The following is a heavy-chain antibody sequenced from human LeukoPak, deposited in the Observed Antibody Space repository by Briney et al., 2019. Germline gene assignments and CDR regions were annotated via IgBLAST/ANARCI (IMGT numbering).Heavy chain of an antibody. CDR3: ASARHSSGWYGEGDY. J-gene: IGHJ4*02. CDR2: MNPNSGNT. V-gene: IGHV1-8*01. D-gene: IGHD6-19*01. CDR1: GYTFTSYD. Sequence: ASVTVSCKASGYTFTSYDINWVRQATGQGLEWMGWMNPNSGNTGYAQKFQGRVTMTRNTSISTAYMELSSLRSEDTAVYYCASARHSSGWYGEGDYWGRGTLVTVSS.